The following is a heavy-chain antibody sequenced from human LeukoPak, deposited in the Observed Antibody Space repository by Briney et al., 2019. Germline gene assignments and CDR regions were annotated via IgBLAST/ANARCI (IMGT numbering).Heavy chain of an antibody. CDR1: GFTFSTFA. Sequence: GGSLRLSCAASGFTFSTFAMSWVRQDPGRGLEWVSSITGAGDTTFYPESVKGRFTISRDNSKNTLYLQMNSLRAEDTAVYYCATYYDFWSGYYDEPYYWGQGTLVTVSS. D-gene: IGHD3-3*01. CDR2: ITGAGDTT. CDR3: ATYYDFWSGYYDEPYY. J-gene: IGHJ4*02. V-gene: IGHV3-23*01.